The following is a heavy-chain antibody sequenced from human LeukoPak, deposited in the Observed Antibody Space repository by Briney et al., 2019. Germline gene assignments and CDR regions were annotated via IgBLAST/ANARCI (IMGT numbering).Heavy chain of an antibody. J-gene: IGHJ6*03. D-gene: IGHD2-2*01. V-gene: IGHV1-2*02. Sequence: ASVKVSCKAFGYTFTGYYMHWVRQAPGQGLEWMGWINPNSGGTNYAQKFQGRVTMTRDTSISTAYMELSRLRSDDTAVYYCARDPAGYCSSTSCYADDYYYYYYMDVWGKGTTVTISS. CDR3: ARDPAGYCSSTSCYADDYYYYYYMDV. CDR1: GYTFTGYY. CDR2: INPNSGGT.